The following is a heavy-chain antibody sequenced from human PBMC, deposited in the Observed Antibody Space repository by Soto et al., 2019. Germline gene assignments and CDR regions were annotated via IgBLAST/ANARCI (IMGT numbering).Heavy chain of an antibody. CDR3: ARLLPSGGAFDI. J-gene: IGHJ3*02. Sequence: SETLSLTCTVSGGSISSGGYYWSWIRQHPGKGLEWIGYIYYSGNTYYNPSLKSRITISVDTSTNHFFLKVNSVTAADTAVYYCARLLPSGGAFDIWGQGTMVTVSS. CDR1: GGSISSGGYY. CDR2: IYYSGNT. V-gene: IGHV4-30-4*08. D-gene: IGHD3-16*01.